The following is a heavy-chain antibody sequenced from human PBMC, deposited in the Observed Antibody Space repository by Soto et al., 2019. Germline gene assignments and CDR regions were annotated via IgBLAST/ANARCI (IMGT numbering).Heavy chain of an antibody. CDR3: ARDPSNTSGRYQFFDF. CDR1: GYTFTHHG. Sequence: QVQLVQSGTEVKKPGASVKVSCMASGYTFTHHGISWVRQAPGQGPEWMGWISCYNGDTTYAQNVQGRVTLTTDTSATTAYMELRSLRSDDTAVYYCARDPSNTSGRYQFFDFWGQGTLVAVSS. CDR2: ISCYNGDT. D-gene: IGHD2-15*01. J-gene: IGHJ4*02. V-gene: IGHV1-18*01.